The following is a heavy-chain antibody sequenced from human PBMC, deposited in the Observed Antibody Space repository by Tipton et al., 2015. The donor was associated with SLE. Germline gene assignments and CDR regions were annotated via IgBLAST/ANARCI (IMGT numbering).Heavy chain of an antibody. J-gene: IGHJ4*02. V-gene: IGHV4-39*07. D-gene: IGHD3-10*01. CDR1: GGSISSCCYY. Sequence: TLSLTCTVSGGSISSCCYYLGWIRQPPGKGLEWIGSIYYSGSTYYNPSLKSRVTISVDTSKNQFSLKLSSVTAADTAVYYCARNLAGYFDDWGQGTLVTVSS. CDR2: IYYSGST. CDR3: ARNLAGYFDD.